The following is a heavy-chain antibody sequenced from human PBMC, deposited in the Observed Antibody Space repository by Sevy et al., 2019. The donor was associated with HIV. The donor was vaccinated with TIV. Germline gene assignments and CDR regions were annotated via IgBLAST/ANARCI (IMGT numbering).Heavy chain of an antibody. D-gene: IGHD2-21*02. CDR2: ISYDGSNK. J-gene: IGHJ5*02. Sequence: GGSLRLSCAASGFTFSSYAMHWVRQAPGKGLEWVAVISYDGSNKYYADSVKGRFTISRDNSKNTLYLQMNSLRAEDTAVYYCASLEVVTAVNNWFDPWGQRTLVTVSS. V-gene: IGHV3-30*04. CDR1: GFTFSSYA. CDR3: ASLEVVTAVNNWFDP.